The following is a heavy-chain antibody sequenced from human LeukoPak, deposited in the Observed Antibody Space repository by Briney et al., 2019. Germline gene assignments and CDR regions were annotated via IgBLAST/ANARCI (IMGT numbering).Heavy chain of an antibody. V-gene: IGHV3-7*03. D-gene: IGHD3-10*01. CDR3: AKGTMVRENWFDP. Sequence: DSVKGRFTISRDNAKNSLYLQMNSLRAEDTAVYYCAKGTMVRENWFDPWGQGTLVTVSS. J-gene: IGHJ5*02.